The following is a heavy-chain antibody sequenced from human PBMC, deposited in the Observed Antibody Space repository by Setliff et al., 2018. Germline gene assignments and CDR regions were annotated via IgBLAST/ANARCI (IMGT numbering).Heavy chain of an antibody. CDR3: ARLGGSSTSGGFYYFYYYMDV. J-gene: IGHJ6*03. Sequence: PSETLSLTCTVSGGSISSSSYYWSWIRQPPGKGLEWIGSIYYSGSTYYNPSLKSRVTISVDTSKNQFSLNLSSVTAADTAVYYCARLGGSSTSGGFYYFYYYMDVWGKGTTVTVSS. V-gene: IGHV4-39*01. CDR2: IYYSGST. CDR1: GGSISSSSYY. D-gene: IGHD2-2*01.